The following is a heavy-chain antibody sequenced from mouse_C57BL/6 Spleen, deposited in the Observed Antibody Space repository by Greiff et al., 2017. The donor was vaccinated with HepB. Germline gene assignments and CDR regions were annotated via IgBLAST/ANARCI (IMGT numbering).Heavy chain of an antibody. Sequence: QVQLKESGAELVRPGTSVKVSCKASGYAFTNYLIEWVKQRPGQGLEWIGVINPGSGGTNYNEKFKGKATLTADKSSSTSYMQLSSLTSEDSAVYFCARPAQAYYAMDYWGQGTSVTVSS. CDR3: ARPAQAYYAMDY. J-gene: IGHJ4*01. D-gene: IGHD3-2*02. CDR2: INPGSGGT. V-gene: IGHV1-54*01. CDR1: GYAFTNYL.